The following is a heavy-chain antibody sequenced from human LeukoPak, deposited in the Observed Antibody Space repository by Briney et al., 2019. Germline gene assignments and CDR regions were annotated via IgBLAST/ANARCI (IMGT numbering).Heavy chain of an antibody. V-gene: IGHV5-51*01. Sequence: GESLKISCKGSGYSFTSYWIAWVRQMPGKGLEWMGVIYPGDSDTRYSPSFQGQVTISVDKSISTAYLQWSSLKASDTAMYYCARQRYSYGPSFFDYWGQGTLVTVSS. CDR2: IYPGDSDT. CDR3: ARQRYSYGPSFFDY. CDR1: GYSFTSYW. D-gene: IGHD5-18*01. J-gene: IGHJ4*02.